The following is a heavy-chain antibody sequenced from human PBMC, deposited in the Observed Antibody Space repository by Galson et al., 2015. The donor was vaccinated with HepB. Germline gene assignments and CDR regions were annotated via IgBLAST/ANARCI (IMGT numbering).Heavy chain of an antibody. D-gene: IGHD5-12*01. J-gene: IGHJ4*02. V-gene: IGHV3-33*08. CDR2: IWYDGSNK. Sequence: SLRLSGAASGVTFSGSWMRWVRQAPGKGLEWGAVIWYDGSNKYYADSVKGRFTISRDNSKNTLYLQMNSLRAEDTAVYYRARDAEIVDIVATTHSYFDYWGQGTLVTVSS. CDR1: GVTFSGSW. CDR3: ARDAEIVDIVATTHSYFDY.